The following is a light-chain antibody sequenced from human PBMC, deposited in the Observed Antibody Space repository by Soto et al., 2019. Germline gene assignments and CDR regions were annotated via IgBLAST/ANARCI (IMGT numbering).Light chain of an antibody. CDR2: GAS. CDR1: QSASTN. V-gene: IGKV3-15*01. J-gene: IGKJ4*01. CDR3: QQRSNWPPT. Sequence: EILMTQSPATLAVSPGQRATLSCRASQSASTNLAWYQQKPGQAPRLLIYGASTRATGIPARFSGSGSGTDFTLTISTLEPEDFEVYYCQQRSNWPPTFGGGTKVDIK.